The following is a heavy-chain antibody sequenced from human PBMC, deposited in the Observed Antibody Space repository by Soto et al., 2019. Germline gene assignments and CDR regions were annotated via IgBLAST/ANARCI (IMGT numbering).Heavy chain of an antibody. CDR3: AITRGSSYDY. CDR1: GFTVSGNY. CDR2: IYNGGGI. D-gene: IGHD6-6*01. Sequence: EVQLVETGGGLIQPGGSLRLSCAASGFTVSGNYMSWVRQAPGKGLEWVSVIYNGGGIYYADSVKGRFTIPRDNSMNTLYLQMNSLRAEDTAVYYCAITRGSSYDYWGQGTLVTVSS. V-gene: IGHV3-53*02. J-gene: IGHJ4*02.